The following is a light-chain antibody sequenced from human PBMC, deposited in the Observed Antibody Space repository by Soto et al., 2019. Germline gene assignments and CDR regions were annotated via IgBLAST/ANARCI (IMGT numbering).Light chain of an antibody. J-gene: IGKJ1*01. V-gene: IGKV4-1*01. CDR1: QSVLYNSNNKNY. CDR2: WAS. CDR3: QQYYTTPRT. Sequence: DIVMTQSPDSLAVSLGERATINCKSSQSVLYNSNNKNYLAWYQQKPGQPPKLIIYWASTRESVVPDRFSGSGSGTDFTLTISSLQAEDVAAYYCQQYYTTPRTFGQGTKVEIK.